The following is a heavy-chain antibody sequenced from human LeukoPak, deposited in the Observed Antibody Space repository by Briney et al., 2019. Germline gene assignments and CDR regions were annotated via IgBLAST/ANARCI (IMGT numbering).Heavy chain of an antibody. CDR1: GFTFSSYS. CDR3: ATASRLSYDTFDI. CDR2: ISSSSSTI. Sequence: PGGSLRLSCAASGFTFSSYSMNWVRQAPGKGLEWVSYISSSSSTIYYADSVKGRFTISRDNAKNSLYLQMNSLRAEDTAVYYCATASRLSYDTFDIWGQGTVVTVSS. J-gene: IGHJ3*02. D-gene: IGHD2/OR15-2a*01. V-gene: IGHV3-48*01.